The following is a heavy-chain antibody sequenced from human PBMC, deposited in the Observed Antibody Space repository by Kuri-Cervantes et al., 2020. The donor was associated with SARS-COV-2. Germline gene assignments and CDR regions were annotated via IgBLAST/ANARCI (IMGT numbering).Heavy chain of an antibody. V-gene: IGHV1-2*02. CDR1: GYTFTGYY. CDR3: ATSFVVVPAAIAQIYYYGMDV. D-gene: IGHD2-2*01. Sequence: ASVKVSCKASGYTFTGYYMHWVRQAPGQGLEWMGWINPNSGGTNYAQKFQGRVTMTEDTSTDTAYMELSSLRSEDTAVYYCATSFVVVPAAIAQIYYYGMDVWGQGTTVTVSS. CDR2: INPNSGGT. J-gene: IGHJ6*02.